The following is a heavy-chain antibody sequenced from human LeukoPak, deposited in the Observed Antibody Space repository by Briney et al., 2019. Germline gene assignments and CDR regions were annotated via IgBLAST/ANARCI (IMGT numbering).Heavy chain of an antibody. CDR1: GGSISSSSYY. V-gene: IGHV4-39*01. D-gene: IGHD6-6*01. CDR2: IYYSGST. Sequence: SETLSLXCTVSGGSISSSSYYWDWIRQPPGKGLEWIGSIYYSGSTYYNPSLKSRVTISVDTSKNQFSLKLSSVTAADTAVYYCARHEIIAARPGYFDLWGRGTLVTVSS. CDR3: ARHEIIAARPGYFDL. J-gene: IGHJ2*01.